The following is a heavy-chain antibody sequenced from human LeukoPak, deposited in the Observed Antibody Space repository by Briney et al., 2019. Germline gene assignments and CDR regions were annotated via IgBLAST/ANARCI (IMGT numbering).Heavy chain of an antibody. CDR2: INNDGSST. Sequence: GSLRLSCAASGFTFSDYYMSWIRQAPGKGLVWVSRINNDGSSTSYADSVRGRFTISRDNAKNTLYLQMNSLRAEDTAVYYCARDQVVAATPGPFDYWGQGTLVTVSS. V-gene: IGHV3-74*01. J-gene: IGHJ4*02. CDR3: ARDQVVAATPGPFDY. CDR1: GFTFSDYY. D-gene: IGHD2-15*01.